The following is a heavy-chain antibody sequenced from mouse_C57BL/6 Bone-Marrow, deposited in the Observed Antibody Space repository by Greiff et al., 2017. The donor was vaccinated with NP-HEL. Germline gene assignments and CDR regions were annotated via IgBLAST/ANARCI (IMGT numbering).Heavy chain of an antibody. CDR3: ARLGGLLRDY. J-gene: IGHJ2*01. Sequence: QVQLQQPGAELVKPGASVKLSCKASGYTFTSYWMQWVKQRPGQGLEWIGEIDPSDSYTNYNQKFKGKATLTVDTSSSTAYMQLSSLTSEDSAVYYCARLGGLLRDYWGQGTTLTVSS. V-gene: IGHV1-50*01. CDR1: GYTFTSYW. CDR2: IDPSDSYT. D-gene: IGHD2-3*01.